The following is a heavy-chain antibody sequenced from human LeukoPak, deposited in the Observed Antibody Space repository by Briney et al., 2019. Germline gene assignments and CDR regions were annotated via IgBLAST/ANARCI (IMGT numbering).Heavy chain of an antibody. CDR2: IYYTGST. V-gene: IGHV4-59*01. D-gene: IGHD2-15*01. CDR1: GCSIRDYY. J-gene: IGHJ6*02. Sequence: PSETLFLTFTVSGCSIRDYYWPWIRQPPGKGLEGIGYIYYTGSTNYNPSLKSRVTVSVDTSKSQFSLKLSSVTAADTAVYYCWRGGWWSNVWGQGTTVAVSS. CDR3: WRGGWWSNV.